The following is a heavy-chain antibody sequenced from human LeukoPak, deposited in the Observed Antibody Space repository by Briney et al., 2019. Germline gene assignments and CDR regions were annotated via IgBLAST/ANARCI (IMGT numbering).Heavy chain of an antibody. CDR2: IAYDGSKK. D-gene: IGHD2-15*01. CDR3: AKEYCRGRCYEDYFDY. CDR1: GFTFSSSG. Sequence: GGSLRLSCAASGFTFSSSGMHWERQAPGKGQEWVAVIAYDGSKKYYADSVKGRFTISRDNSKNTLSLQVNSLRAEDTAVYYCAKEYCRGRCYEDYFDYWGQGTLVTVSS. V-gene: IGHV3-30*18. J-gene: IGHJ4*02.